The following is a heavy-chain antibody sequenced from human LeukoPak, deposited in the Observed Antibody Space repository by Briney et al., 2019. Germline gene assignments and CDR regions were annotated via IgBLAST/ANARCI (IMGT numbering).Heavy chain of an antibody. V-gene: IGHV3-23*01. CDR3: AKNHPGDGDY. CDR1: GFTVSSNY. J-gene: IGHJ4*02. Sequence: GGSLRLSCAASGFTVSSNYMSWVRQAPGKGLEWVSAISGSGGSTYYADSVKGRFTISRDNSKNTLYLQMNSLRAEDTAVYYCAKNHPGDGDYWGQGTLVTVSS. CDR2: ISGSGGST. D-gene: IGHD7-27*01.